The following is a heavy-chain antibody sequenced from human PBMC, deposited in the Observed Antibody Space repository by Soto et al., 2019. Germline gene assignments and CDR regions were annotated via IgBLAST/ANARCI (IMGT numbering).Heavy chain of an antibody. J-gene: IGHJ4*02. CDR3: AREGGESSDGLCYFDS. CDR2: IYYSGNT. V-gene: IGHV4-30-4*01. D-gene: IGHD3-16*01. CDR1: GGSTSSDNC. Sequence: SETLSLTCTVSGGSTSSDNCWSWIRQPPGKGLEWIGHIYYSGNTDYNPSLKSRLAISIDTSKNQFSLKLSSVTAADTAVYFCAREGGESSDGLCYFDSWGQGSRVTVSS.